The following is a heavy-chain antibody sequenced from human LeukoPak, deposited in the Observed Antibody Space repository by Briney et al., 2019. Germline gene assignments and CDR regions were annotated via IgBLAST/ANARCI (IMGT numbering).Heavy chain of an antibody. CDR1: GYTFTGYY. CDR2: INPNSGGT. D-gene: IGHD6-6*01. CDR3: AREGLVALVDY. V-gene: IGHV1-2*06. Sequence: ASVRVSCKASGYTFTGYYMHRVRQAPGQGREWMERINPNSGGTNYAEKFQGRVTMTRDTSISTAYMELSRLRSDDTAVYYCAREGLVALVDYWGQGTLVTVSS. J-gene: IGHJ4*02.